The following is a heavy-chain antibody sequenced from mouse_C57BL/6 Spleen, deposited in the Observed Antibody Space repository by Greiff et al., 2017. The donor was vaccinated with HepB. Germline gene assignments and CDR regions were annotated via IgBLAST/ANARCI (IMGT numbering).Heavy chain of an antibody. Sequence: EVQLVESGPELVKPGDSVKISCKASGYSFTGYFMNWVMQSHGKSLEWIGRINPYNGDTFYNQKFKGKATLTVDKSSSTAHMELRSLTSEDSAVYYCARSVAYDGLYYYAMDYWGQGTSVTVSS. D-gene: IGHD2-3*01. CDR1: GYSFTGYF. CDR2: INPYNGDT. V-gene: IGHV1-20*01. J-gene: IGHJ4*01. CDR3: ARSVAYDGLYYYAMDY.